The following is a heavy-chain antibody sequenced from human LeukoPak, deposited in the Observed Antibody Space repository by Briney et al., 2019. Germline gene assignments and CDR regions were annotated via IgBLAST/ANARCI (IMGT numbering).Heavy chain of an antibody. V-gene: IGHV3-7*01. J-gene: IGHJ4*02. D-gene: IGHD1-26*01. CDR3: SRGGLYRYSGTSGDY. CDR1: GFSFSTYW. Sequence: PGGSLRLSCEVSGFSFSTYWMTWVGQAPGKGLEWVANINQHGSETYYVDSVKGRFIISRDNAKNSLFLQMDSLTGEDTAVYYCSRGGLYRYSGTSGDYWGQGTLVTVSS. CDR2: INQHGSET.